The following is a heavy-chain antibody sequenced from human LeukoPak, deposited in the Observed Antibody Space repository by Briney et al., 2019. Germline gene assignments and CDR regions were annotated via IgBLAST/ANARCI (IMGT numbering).Heavy chain of an antibody. CDR2: IYYSGST. Sequence: SETLSLTCTVSGGSISSSSYYWGWIRQPPGKGLEWIGSIYYSGSTYYSPSLKSRVTISVDTSKNQFSLKLSSVTAADTAVYYCARGWGNRYCSSTSCYGDHSDYWGQGTLVTVSS. CDR3: ARGWGNRYCSSTSCYGDHSDY. D-gene: IGHD2-2*01. J-gene: IGHJ4*02. CDR1: GGSISSSSYY. V-gene: IGHV4-39*01.